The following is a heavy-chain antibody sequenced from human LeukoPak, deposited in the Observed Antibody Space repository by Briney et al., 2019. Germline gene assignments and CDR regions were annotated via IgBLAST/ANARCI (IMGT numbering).Heavy chain of an antibody. J-gene: IGHJ5*02. V-gene: IGHV1-69*01. CDR2: IIPIFGTA. CDR1: GGTFSSYA. D-gene: IGHD3-9*01. Sequence: SVKVSCKASGGTFSSYAISWVRQAPGQGLEWMGGIIPIFGTANYAQKFQGRITITADESTSTAYMELSSLRSEDTAVYYCVRGDYYDILTGLDPWGQGTLVTVSS. CDR3: VRGDYYDILTGLDP.